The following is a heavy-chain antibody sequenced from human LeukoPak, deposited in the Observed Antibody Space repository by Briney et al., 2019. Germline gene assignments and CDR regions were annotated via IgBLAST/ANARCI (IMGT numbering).Heavy chain of an antibody. Sequence: PSATLSLTCTVYGGSISSSSYYWGWIRQPPGKGLEWIGSIYYRGSTYYNPSLKSRVTISVDTSKNQFSLKLSSVTAADAGVYYCAREGGGGFDYWGQGTLVTVSS. D-gene: IGHD3-16*01. CDR1: GGSISSSSYY. V-gene: IGHV4-39*07. J-gene: IGHJ4*02. CDR3: AREGGGGFDY. CDR2: IYYRGST.